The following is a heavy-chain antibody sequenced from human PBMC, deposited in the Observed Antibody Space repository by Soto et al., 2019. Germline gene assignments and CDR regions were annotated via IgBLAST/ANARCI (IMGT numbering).Heavy chain of an antibody. D-gene: IGHD3-3*01. Sequence: SVKVSCKASGGTFSSYAISWVRQDPGQGLEWMGGIIPIFGTANYAQKFQGRVTITADESKSTAYMELSSLRSEDTAVYYCARGGPPGSYDFLANYFDYWGQGTLVTVSS. CDR3: ARGGPPGSYDFLANYFDY. V-gene: IGHV1-69*13. CDR2: IIPIFGTA. CDR1: GGTFSSYA. J-gene: IGHJ4*02.